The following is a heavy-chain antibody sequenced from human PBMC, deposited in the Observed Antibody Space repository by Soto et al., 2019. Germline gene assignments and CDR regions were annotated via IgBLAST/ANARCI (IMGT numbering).Heavy chain of an antibody. J-gene: IGHJ4*02. CDR3: ARDNITGLFDY. D-gene: IGHD1-1*01. Sequence: SSTVSGGSISRGGYYWSWIRQQTRKGLEWIGYIYYSGSTYYNPSLKSRVTISVDTSKNQFSLKLTSVTAADTAVYYCARDNITGLFDYWGQGTLVTVSS. V-gene: IGHV4-31*03. CDR2: IYYSGST. CDR1: GGSISRGGYY.